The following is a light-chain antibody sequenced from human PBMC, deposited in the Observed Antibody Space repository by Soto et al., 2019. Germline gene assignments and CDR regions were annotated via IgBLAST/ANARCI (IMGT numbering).Light chain of an antibody. CDR2: ASS. Sequence: DIQLTQSPSFLSASVGDRVTITCRASQGISSYLAWYQQKPGKAPKLLIYASSTLQSGVPSTFSGSGSGTEFTLTISSLQPEDFATYYCQQRKSFPRTFGGGTKVEIK. CDR1: QGISSY. J-gene: IGKJ4*01. CDR3: QQRKSFPRT. V-gene: IGKV1-9*01.